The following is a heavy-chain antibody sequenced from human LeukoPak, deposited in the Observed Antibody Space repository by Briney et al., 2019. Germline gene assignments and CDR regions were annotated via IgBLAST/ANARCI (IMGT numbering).Heavy chain of an antibody. CDR1: GGSINSSSYY. D-gene: IGHD3-22*01. CDR3: AREDSSGYLGY. Sequence: PSETLSLTCTVSGGSINSSSYYWGWIRQPPGKGLEWIGYIYYSGSTNYNPSLKSRVTISVDTSKNQFSLKLTSLTAADTAVYYCAREDSSGYLGYWGQGTLVTVSS. J-gene: IGHJ4*02. CDR2: IYYSGST. V-gene: IGHV4-61*01.